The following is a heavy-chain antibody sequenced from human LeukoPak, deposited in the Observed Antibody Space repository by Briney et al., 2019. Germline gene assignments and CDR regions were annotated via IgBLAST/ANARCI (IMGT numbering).Heavy chain of an antibody. CDR1: GFTFSSYW. D-gene: IGHD3-3*01. CDR3: ARDYPMSRHITIFGEAYYYYMDV. J-gene: IGHJ6*03. CDR2: IKQEGSEK. V-gene: IGHV3-7*01. Sequence: GGSLRLSCAASGFTFSSYWMSWVRQAPGKGLEWVANIKQEGSEKYYVDSVKGRFTISRDNAKNSLYLQMNSLRAEDTAVYYCARDYPMSRHITIFGEAYYYYMDVWGKGTTVTVSS.